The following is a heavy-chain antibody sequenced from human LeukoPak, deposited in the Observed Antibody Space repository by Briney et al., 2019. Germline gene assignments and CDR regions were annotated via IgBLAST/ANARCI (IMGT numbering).Heavy chain of an antibody. D-gene: IGHD6-19*01. Sequence: GGSLRLSCAASGFTFSSSSMNWVRKAPGKGLEWVSSISSSSSYIYYADSVKGRFTISRDNAKNSLYLQMNSLRAEDTAVYYCARIAVAYDAFDIWGQGTMVTVSS. V-gene: IGHV3-21*01. CDR3: ARIAVAYDAFDI. CDR2: ISSSSSYI. CDR1: GFTFSSSS. J-gene: IGHJ3*02.